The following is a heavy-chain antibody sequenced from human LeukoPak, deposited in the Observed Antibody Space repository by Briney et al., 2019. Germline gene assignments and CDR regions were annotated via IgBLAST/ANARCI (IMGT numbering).Heavy chain of an antibody. D-gene: IGHD3-10*01. CDR1: GGSISSGDYY. Sequence: PSETLSLTCTVSGGSISSGDYYWSWIRQPPGKGLEWIGYIYYSGSTYYNPSLKSRVTISVDTSKNQFSLKLSSVTAADTAVYYCARGTSMVRGVPLNYYYGMDVWGQGTTVTVSS. V-gene: IGHV4-30-4*01. CDR3: ARGTSMVRGVPLNYYYGMDV. CDR2: IYYSGST. J-gene: IGHJ6*02.